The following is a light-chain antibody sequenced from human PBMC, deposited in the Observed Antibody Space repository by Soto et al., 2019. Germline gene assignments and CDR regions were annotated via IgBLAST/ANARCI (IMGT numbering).Light chain of an antibody. CDR1: QSVSKNW. CDR2: GAS. J-gene: IGKJ2*01. V-gene: IGKV3-20*01. Sequence: EVVLTQSPGTLSLSPGERATLSCRASQSVSKNWLAWYQQKPGQAPRLLMYGASSRPGGIPDKFSGSGSGTDFTLTINRLEPEDFAVYYCQQYGRSPYTFGQGTKVEI. CDR3: QQYGRSPYT.